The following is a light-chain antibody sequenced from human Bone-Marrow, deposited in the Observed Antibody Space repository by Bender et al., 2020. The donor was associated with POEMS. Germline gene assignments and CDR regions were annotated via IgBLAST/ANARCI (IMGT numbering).Light chain of an antibody. Sequence: SYELTQPPSVSVSPGQTASITCSGDKVEDKYVCWYQQKPGQSPVLVIHQDTNRPSGIPERFSGSNTGNTATLTISGTQAVDEADYYCQAWDNSTLVFGGGTKLTVL. J-gene: IGLJ2*01. V-gene: IGLV3-1*01. CDR1: KVEDKY. CDR2: QDT. CDR3: QAWDNSTLV.